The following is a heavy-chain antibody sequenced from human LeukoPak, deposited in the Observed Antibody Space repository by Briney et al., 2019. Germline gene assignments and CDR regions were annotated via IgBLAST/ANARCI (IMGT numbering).Heavy chain of an antibody. CDR2: IIPIFGTA. Sequence: VASVKVSCKASGGTFSSYAISWVRQAPGQGLEWMGGIIPIFGTANYAQKFQGRVTITTDESTSTAYMELSSLRSEDTAVYYCARGMVRGVPGPYFDYWGPGTLVTVSS. CDR3: ARGMVRGVPGPYFDY. D-gene: IGHD3-10*01. J-gene: IGHJ4*02. CDR1: GGTFSSYA. V-gene: IGHV1-69*05.